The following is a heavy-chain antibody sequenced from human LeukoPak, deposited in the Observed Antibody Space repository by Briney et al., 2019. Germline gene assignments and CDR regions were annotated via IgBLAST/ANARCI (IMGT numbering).Heavy chain of an antibody. V-gene: IGHV3-7*01. Sequence: GGSLRLSCAASGFTFSNYWMTWVRQAPGKGLEWVANIKPDESEKYYVGSVKGRFTISRDNAENSLYLQMNSLRVEDTAFYYCARDLAYSRLDYWGQGMLVTVSS. CDR2: IKPDESEK. J-gene: IGHJ4*02. CDR1: GFTFSNYW. CDR3: ARDLAYSRLDY. D-gene: IGHD5-18*01.